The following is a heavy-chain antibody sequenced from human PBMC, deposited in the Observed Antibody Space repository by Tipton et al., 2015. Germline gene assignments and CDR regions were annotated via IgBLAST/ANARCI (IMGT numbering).Heavy chain of an antibody. D-gene: IGHD6-6*01. CDR2: IYPGDSDT. J-gene: IGHJ5*02. CDR1: GYSFTTYW. V-gene: IGHV5-51*01. CDR3: ARQGKYSSSPNWFDP. Sequence: QLVQSGAEVKKPGESLKISCKGSGYSFTTYWIGWVRQMPGKGLECMGIIYPGDSDTRYSPSFQGQVTISADKSISTAYLQWSSLKASDTAMYYCARQGKYSSSPNWFDPWGQGTLVTVSS.